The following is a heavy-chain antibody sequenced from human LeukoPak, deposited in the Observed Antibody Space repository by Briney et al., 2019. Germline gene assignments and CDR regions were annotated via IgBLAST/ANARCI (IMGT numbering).Heavy chain of an antibody. J-gene: IGHJ4*02. CDR2: ISYDGSNK. CDR1: GFTFSNFA. CDR3: ARVGRGYSFNVYYFDY. D-gene: IGHD5-18*01. Sequence: GGSLRLSCAASGFTFSNFAMHWVRQAPGKGLEWVAIISYDGSNKYYADSVKGRFTISRGNSKNTLYLQMNSLRAEDTAVYYCARVGRGYSFNVYYFDYWGQGTLVTVSS. V-gene: IGHV3-30*04.